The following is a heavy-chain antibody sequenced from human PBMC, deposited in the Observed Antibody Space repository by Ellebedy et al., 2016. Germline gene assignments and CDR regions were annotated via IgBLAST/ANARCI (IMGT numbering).Heavy chain of an antibody. CDR2: ISWDSAVI. Sequence: SLKISXAGSGFTFNDYASHWVRQAPGKGLEWVSGISWDSAVIGYSGSVKGRFTISKDSAKNYLYLQMNSLRPEDTAFYYCAKGTMDYHWGQGTLVTVSS. CDR1: GFTFNDYA. D-gene: IGHD4/OR15-4a*01. J-gene: IGHJ5*02. V-gene: IGHV3-9*01. CDR3: AKGTMDYH.